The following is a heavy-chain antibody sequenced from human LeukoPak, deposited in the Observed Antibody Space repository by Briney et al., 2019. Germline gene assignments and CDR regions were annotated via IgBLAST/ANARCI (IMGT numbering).Heavy chain of an antibody. CDR3: AKAKSGVAGSLYFDY. Sequence: SLRLSCAASGFTFDDYAMHWVRQAPGKGLEWVSGISWNSGSIGYADSVKGRFTISRDNAKNSLYLQMNSLRAEDTALYYCAKAKSGVAGSLYFDYWGQGTLVTVSS. CDR2: ISWNSGSI. D-gene: IGHD6-19*01. V-gene: IGHV3-9*01. CDR1: GFTFDDYA. J-gene: IGHJ4*02.